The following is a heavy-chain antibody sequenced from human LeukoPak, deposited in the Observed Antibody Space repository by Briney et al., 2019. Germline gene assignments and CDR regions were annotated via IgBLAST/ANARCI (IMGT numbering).Heavy chain of an antibody. Sequence: PGGSLRLSCAASGFTFSSYWMSWVRQAPGKGLEWVANIKQDGSEKYYVDSVKGRFTISRDNAKNSLYLQINSLRAEDTAVYYCARDRTDRYSSGWYDLSFSFDYWGQGTLVTVSS. CDR3: ARDRTDRYSSGWYDLSFSFDY. D-gene: IGHD6-19*01. CDR2: IKQDGSEK. J-gene: IGHJ4*02. CDR1: GFTFSSYW. V-gene: IGHV3-7*01.